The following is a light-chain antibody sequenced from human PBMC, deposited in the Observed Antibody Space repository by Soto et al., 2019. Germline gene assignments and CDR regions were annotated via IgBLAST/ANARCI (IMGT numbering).Light chain of an antibody. CDR2: WSS. J-gene: IGKJ2*01. CDR1: QSVLYSSNNKNY. V-gene: IGKV4-1*01. Sequence: DIXXTQXXXXLAVSLGERATINCKSSQSVLYSSNNKNYLAWYQQKPGQPPKLLFSWSSTRESGVPDRFSGSGSGTDFTLAISGLQAEDVAVYYCQQYYSNPRTFGQGTKLEIK. CDR3: QQYYSNPRT.